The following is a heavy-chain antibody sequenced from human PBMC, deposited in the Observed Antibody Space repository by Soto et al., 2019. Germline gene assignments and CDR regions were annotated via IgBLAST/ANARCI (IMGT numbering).Heavy chain of an antibody. CDR3: ARGVEATFTHYYYYMDV. J-gene: IGHJ6*03. CDR1: GYTFSTYE. Sequence: QVRLVQSGAEVKKPGASVKVSCEASGYTFSTYEMHWVRKAPGQRPEWMGWINGGNGKSKYSERLQGRVTFTRDTSAITADMELTSLRSEDTALYYCARGVEATFTHYYYYMDVWGKGTTVTVSS. V-gene: IGHV1-3*01. CDR2: INGGNGKS. D-gene: IGHD5-12*01.